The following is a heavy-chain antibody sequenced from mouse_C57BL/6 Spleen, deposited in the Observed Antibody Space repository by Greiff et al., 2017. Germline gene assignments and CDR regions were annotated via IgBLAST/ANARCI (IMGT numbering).Heavy chain of an antibody. Sequence: EVQLQQSGPELVKPGASVKISCKASGYTFTDYYMNWVKQSHGKSLEWIGDINPNNGGTSYNQKFKGKATLTVDKSSSTAYMELRSLTSEDSTVYYCARDGSSPFAYWGQGTLVTVSA. CDR2: INPNNGGT. CDR3: ARDGSSPFAY. CDR1: GYTFTDYY. J-gene: IGHJ3*01. D-gene: IGHD1-1*01. V-gene: IGHV1-26*01.